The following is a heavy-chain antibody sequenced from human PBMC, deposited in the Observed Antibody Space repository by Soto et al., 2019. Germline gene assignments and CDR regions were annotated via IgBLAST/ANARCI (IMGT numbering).Heavy chain of an antibody. D-gene: IGHD3-22*01. J-gene: IGHJ4*02. Sequence: EVQLLESERGLVQPGGSLRLSCAASGFTFSSYAMSWVRQAPGKGLEWVSGFSGTGGSTWYADSVKGRFTISRDNSKNTLYLQMNSLRVEDTAVYYCAKGMNFHSSGPFDYWGQGTLVTVSS. CDR3: AKGMNFHSSGPFDY. CDR2: FSGTGGST. V-gene: IGHV3-23*01. CDR1: GFTFSSYA.